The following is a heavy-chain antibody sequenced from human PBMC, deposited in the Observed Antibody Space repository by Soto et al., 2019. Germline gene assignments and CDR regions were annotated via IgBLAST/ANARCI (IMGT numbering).Heavy chain of an antibody. Sequence: SETQSLTCAVYGGSFSGYYWPWIRQPPGTGLEWIGEINHSGSTNYNPSLKSRVTISVDTSKNQFSLKLTSVTAADTAVYYCARDKITGLFDYWGQGTLVT. D-gene: IGHD2-8*02. J-gene: IGHJ4*02. V-gene: IGHV4-34*01. CDR3: ARDKITGLFDY. CDR1: GGSFSGYY. CDR2: INHSGST.